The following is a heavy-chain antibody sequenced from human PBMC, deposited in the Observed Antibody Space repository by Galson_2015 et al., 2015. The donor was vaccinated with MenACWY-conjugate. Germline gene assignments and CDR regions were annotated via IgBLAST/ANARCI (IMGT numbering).Heavy chain of an antibody. CDR3: ARDFEYIWGSFRYMYFDY. CDR2: IHTQTGNP. J-gene: IGHJ4*02. Sequence: SVKVSCKASGYTFTNFALNWVRQVPGQGPGWMGWIHTQTGNPTYARGFRGRFVFSLDTSVSTAYLQINSLEAEDTAVYYCARDFEYIWGSFRYMYFDYWGQGSLVTV. CDR1: GYTFTNFA. V-gene: IGHV7-4-1*02. D-gene: IGHD3-16*02.